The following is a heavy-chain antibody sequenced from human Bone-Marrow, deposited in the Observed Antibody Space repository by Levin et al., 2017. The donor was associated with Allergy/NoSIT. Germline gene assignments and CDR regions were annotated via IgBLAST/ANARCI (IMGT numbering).Heavy chain of an antibody. CDR1: GYSFTSYW. D-gene: IGHD5-18*01. CDR3: ARLVDTAMVRIYYDYYMDV. V-gene: IGHV5-51*01. CDR2: IYPGDSDT. J-gene: IGHJ6*03. Sequence: GESLKISCKGSGYSFTSYWIGWVRQMPGKGLEWMGIIYPGDSDTRYSPSFQGQVTISADKSISTAYLQWSSLKAADTAMYYCARLVDTAMVRIYYDYYMDVWGKGTTVTVSS.